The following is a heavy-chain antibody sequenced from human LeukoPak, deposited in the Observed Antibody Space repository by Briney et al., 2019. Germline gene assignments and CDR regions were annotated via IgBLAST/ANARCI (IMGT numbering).Heavy chain of an antibody. CDR3: ARLKGHYFDSSGSYRDI. CDR1: GDSVSSGSYY. D-gene: IGHD3-22*01. CDR2: MYSSGAT. V-gene: IGHV4-61*01. Sequence: SETLSLTCTISGDSVSSGSYYWSWIRQPPGKGLEWIGYMYSSGATNYNSSLKSRVTISIDTSKNQFSLRLTSVTAADTAVYYCARLKGHYFDSSGSYRDIWGQGTKVTVSS. J-gene: IGHJ3*02.